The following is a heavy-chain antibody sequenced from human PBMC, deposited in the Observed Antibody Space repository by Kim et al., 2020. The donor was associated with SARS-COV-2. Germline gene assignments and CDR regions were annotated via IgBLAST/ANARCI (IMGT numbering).Heavy chain of an antibody. D-gene: IGHD5-12*01. Sequence: GGSLRLSCAASGFTFSSYWMHWVRQAPVKGLAWVSCINSDGSSTSYADSVKGRVTISRDNAKNTLYLQMNRLRAEDTAVNYCARWGLLRDGYKAGDYWGQGTLVHVSS. CDR1: GFTFSSYW. J-gene: IGHJ4*02. CDR3: ARWGLLRDGYKAGDY. V-gene: IGHV3-74*01. CDR2: INSDGSST.